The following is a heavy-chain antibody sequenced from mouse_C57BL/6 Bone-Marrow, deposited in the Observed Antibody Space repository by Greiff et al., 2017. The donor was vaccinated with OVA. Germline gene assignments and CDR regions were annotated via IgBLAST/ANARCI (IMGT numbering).Heavy chain of an antibody. CDR1: GYAFSSSW. D-gene: IGHD2-3*01. J-gene: IGHJ1*03. V-gene: IGHV1-82*01. CDR2: IYPGDGDT. CDR3: AREDDGYYWYFDV. Sequence: VQLQQSGPELVKPGASVKISCKASGYAFSSSWMNWVKQRPGKGLEWIGRIYPGDGDTNYNGKFKGKATLTADKSSSTAYMQLSSLTSEDSAVYFCAREDDGYYWYFDVWGTGTTVTVSS.